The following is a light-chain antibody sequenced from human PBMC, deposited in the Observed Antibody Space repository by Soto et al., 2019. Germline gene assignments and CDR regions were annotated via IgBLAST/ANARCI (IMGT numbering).Light chain of an antibody. CDR2: WAS. V-gene: IGKV4-1*01. CDR1: QNILYSSNNKNY. CDR3: RQYYRIPPR. Sequence: DIVMTQSPDSLAVSLGERATINCKSSQNILYSSNNKNYLAWYQQKPGQPPKLLIYWASTRESGVPDRFSGSGYWPDFILTASILQDEDGAVYYRRQYYRIPPRLGQGTRLQMK. J-gene: IGKJ5*01.